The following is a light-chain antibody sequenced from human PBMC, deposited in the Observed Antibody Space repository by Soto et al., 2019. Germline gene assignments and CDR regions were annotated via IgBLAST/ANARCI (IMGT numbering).Light chain of an antibody. V-gene: IGKV1-39*01. CDR2: AAS. Sequence: DIQVTQSPSSLPASVGDRVTITCRASQSISTYLNWYHQRPGKAPKLLIYAASSLQSGVQSRFSGSGSGTDFTLTISSLQPEDFATYYCQQSYSTPRTFGQGTKVEIK. CDR3: QQSYSTPRT. J-gene: IGKJ1*01. CDR1: QSISTY.